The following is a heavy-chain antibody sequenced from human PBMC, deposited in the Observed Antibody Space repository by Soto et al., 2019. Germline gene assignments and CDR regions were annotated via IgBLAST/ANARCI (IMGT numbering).Heavy chain of an antibody. CDR1: GLRLSTSGMC. J-gene: IGHJ3*02. D-gene: IGHD3-22*01. CDR3: ARAQYYYDSSGYYPGHAFDI. CDR2: IDWDDDK. Sequence: SVLTRVNPRQTLRLTGNFAGLRLSTSGMCVSWIRKPAGTALAWLALIDWDDDKYYSTSLKTRLTISKDTSKNQVVLTMTNMDPVDTATYYCARAQYYYDSSGYYPGHAFDIWGQGTIVTVSS. V-gene: IGHV2-70*01.